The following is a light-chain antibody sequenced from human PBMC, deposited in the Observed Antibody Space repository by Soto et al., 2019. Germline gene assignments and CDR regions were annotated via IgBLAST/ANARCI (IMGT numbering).Light chain of an antibody. CDR2: DAS. V-gene: IGKV1-5*02. J-gene: IGKJ1*01. CDR3: QPYRVYWT. Sequence: DIQMTQSPSSLSASVGDRVTIICRASQSVSTRLAWYQQKPGKAPKVLIYDASSWAGGVPSRFTGSGSGTEFTLTINSLQPDDFATYYCQPYRVYWTFGQGTKVEIK. CDR1: QSVSTR.